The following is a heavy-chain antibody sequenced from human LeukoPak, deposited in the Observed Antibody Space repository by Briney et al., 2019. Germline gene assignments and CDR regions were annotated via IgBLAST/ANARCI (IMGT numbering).Heavy chain of an antibody. J-gene: IGHJ4*02. CDR2: IIPIFGTA. CDR1: GYTFTSYD. V-gene: IGHV1-69*13. CDR3: ARDKYDFWSGSFDY. Sequence: ASVKVSCKASGYTFTSYDINWVRQATGQGLEWMGGIIPIFGTANYAQKFQGRVTITADESTSTAYMELSSLRSEDTAVYYCARDKYDFWSGSFDYWGQGTLVTVSS. D-gene: IGHD3-3*01.